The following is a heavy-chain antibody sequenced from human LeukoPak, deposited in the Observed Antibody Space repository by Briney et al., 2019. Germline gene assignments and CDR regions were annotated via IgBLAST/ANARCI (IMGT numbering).Heavy chain of an antibody. CDR1: GFTFSKYW. V-gene: IGHV3-30-3*01. D-gene: IGHD3-22*01. J-gene: IGHJ4*02. Sequence: GGSLRLSCAASGFTFSKYWLHWVRQAPGKGLEWVAVISYDGSNKYYADSVKGRFTISRDNSKNTLYLQMNSLRAEDTAVYYCARDSTSSGYILYYFDYWGQGTLVTVSS. CDR2: ISYDGSNK. CDR3: ARDSTSSGYILYYFDY.